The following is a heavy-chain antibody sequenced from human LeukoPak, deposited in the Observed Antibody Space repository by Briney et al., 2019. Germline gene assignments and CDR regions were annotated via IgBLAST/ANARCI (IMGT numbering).Heavy chain of an antibody. D-gene: IGHD5-12*01. J-gene: IGHJ4*02. Sequence: SLRLSCAASGFTFDDYAMYWVRQAPGKGLEWVSYISWNGASLDYADSVKGRFTITRDNAQNSLYLQMNSLRPEDAALYFCVKEYGSGYDFFDYWGQGVLVTVSS. V-gene: IGHV3-9*01. CDR1: GFTFDDYA. CDR3: VKEYGSGYDFFDY. CDR2: ISWNGASL.